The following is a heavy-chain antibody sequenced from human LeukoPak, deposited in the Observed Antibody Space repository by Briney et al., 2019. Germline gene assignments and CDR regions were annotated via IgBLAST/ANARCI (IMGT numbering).Heavy chain of an antibody. Sequence: RLSCGATASSFRRYAITGVPLAPKKGLEWVSAISGSGGSTYYADSVKGRFTISRDNSKNTLYLQMNSLRAEDTAVYYCAKVIRYYYENDYWGQGTLVTVSS. J-gene: IGHJ4*02. CDR1: ASSFRRYA. CDR3: AKVIRYYYENDY. V-gene: IGHV3-23*01. CDR2: ISGSGGST. D-gene: IGHD3-22*01.